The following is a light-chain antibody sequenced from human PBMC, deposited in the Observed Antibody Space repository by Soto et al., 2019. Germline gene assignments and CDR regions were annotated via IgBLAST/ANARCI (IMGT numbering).Light chain of an antibody. J-gene: IGLJ1*01. V-gene: IGLV1-44*01. CDR2: NNN. CDR1: SSNIGSNT. Sequence: QSVLTQPPSASGTPGQRVTISCSGSSSNIGSNTVNWYQHLPGTAPKLLIYNNNQRPSGVPDRISSSKSGTSASLAIGGLQSEDEAHYYCAAWDDSLNGFFVFGTGTKLTVL. CDR3: AAWDDSLNGFFV.